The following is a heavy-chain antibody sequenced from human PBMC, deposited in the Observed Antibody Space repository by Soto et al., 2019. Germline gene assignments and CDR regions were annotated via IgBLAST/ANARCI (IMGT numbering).Heavy chain of an antibody. J-gene: IGHJ4*02. V-gene: IGHV4-59*08. D-gene: IGHD4-17*01. CDR3: ARRYGDCFDF. Sequence: NPSETLSLTCTVSGGSISSYYWSWIRQPPGKGLEWIGYIYYSGNTNYNPSLKSRVTISVDTSKNQFSLKLSSVTAADTAVYYCARRYGDCFDFWGQGTLVTVSS. CDR2: IYYSGNT. CDR1: GGSISSYY.